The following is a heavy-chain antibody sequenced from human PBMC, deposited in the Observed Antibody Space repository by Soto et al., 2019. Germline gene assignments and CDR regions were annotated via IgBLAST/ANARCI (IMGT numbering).Heavy chain of an antibody. V-gene: IGHV7-4-1*01. J-gene: IGHJ4*02. CDR3: ARDRASGSVDY. D-gene: IGHD1-26*01. CDR1: GYNFNSHS. Sequence: QVKLVQSGSESMQPGASVKVSCKGSGYNFNSHSINWLRQAPGQGLEWMGWINPNTGNTTYEQGFTGRFVFSVDTSVSTVYLQIFSLKADDSAVYYCARDRASGSVDYWGQGTLVTVSS. CDR2: INPNTGNT.